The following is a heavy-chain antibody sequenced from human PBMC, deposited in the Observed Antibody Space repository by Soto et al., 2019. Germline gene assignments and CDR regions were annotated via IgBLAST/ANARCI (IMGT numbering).Heavy chain of an antibody. CDR1: GFTLRNYA. J-gene: IGHJ5*02. D-gene: IGHD3-16*01. CDR3: AKDAVAQNGVWDCFDP. Sequence: EVQLLESGGGLVQPGGSLRLSCAASGFTLRNYAMSWARRPPGRGLGGASSIHGSGGGTYYADSVKGRFTVSGDDSKEILYLQLSSLRVDDTAIYYCAKDAVAQNGVWDCFDPWGQGTLVTVSS. CDR2: IHGSGGGT. V-gene: IGHV3-23*01.